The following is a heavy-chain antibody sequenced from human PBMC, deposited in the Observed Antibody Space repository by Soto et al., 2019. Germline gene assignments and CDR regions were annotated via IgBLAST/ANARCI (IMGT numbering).Heavy chain of an antibody. Sequence: QVQLVESGGGVVQPGRSLRLSCAASGFTFSSYGMHWVRHAPGKGLEWVAGIWYDGSNKHYADSVKGRFTISRDNSKNTLYLQMSSLRADDTAVYYSARDQGGSSWVSYYYSGMDVWGQGTTVTVSS. V-gene: IGHV3-33*01. CDR2: IWYDGSNK. CDR3: ARDQGGSSWVSYYYSGMDV. D-gene: IGHD2-2*01. J-gene: IGHJ6*02. CDR1: GFTFSSYG.